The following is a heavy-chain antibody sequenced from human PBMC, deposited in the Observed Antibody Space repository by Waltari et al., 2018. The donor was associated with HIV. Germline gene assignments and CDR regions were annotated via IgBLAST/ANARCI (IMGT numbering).Heavy chain of an antibody. V-gene: IGHV3-33*01. CDR3: ARDGRSYANAFDI. J-gene: IGHJ3*02. CDR1: GFTFSSYG. D-gene: IGHD3-16*01. Sequence: QVQLVESGGGVVQPGRSLRLSCAASGFTFSSYGMHWVRQAPGKGLEWVAVIWYDGSNKYYADSVKGRFTISRDNSKNTLYLQMNSLRAEDTAVYYCARDGRSYANAFDIWGQGTMVTVSS. CDR2: IWYDGSNK.